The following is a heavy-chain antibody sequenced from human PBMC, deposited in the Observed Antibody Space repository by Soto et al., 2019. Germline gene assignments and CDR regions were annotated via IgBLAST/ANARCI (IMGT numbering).Heavy chain of an antibody. D-gene: IGHD5-12*01. CDR3: ARDHDGYNSY. V-gene: IGHV3-53*01. CDR2: IYTGGST. CDR1: GFTVNNYY. Sequence: GGSLRLSCAASGFTVNNYYMSWVRQAPGKGLEWVSVIYTGGSTYYADSVKGRFTISRDNAKNTLYLQMNSLRAEDTAVYYCARDHDGYNSYWGQGTLVTVSS. J-gene: IGHJ4*02.